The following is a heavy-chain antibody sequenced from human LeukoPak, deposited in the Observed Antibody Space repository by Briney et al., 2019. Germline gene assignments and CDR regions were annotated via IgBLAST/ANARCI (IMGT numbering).Heavy chain of an antibody. CDR1: GFTFTTYD. Sequence: GGTLRLSCAASGFTFTTYDMSWVRQAPGKGLEWVSAISGSGGSTYYADSVKGRFTISRDNSKNSLYLQMNSLRAEDTAVYYCARNYYYDSSGYYSNDAFDIWGQGTMVTVSS. D-gene: IGHD3-22*01. V-gene: IGHV3-23*01. CDR3: ARNYYYDSSGYYSNDAFDI. J-gene: IGHJ3*02. CDR2: ISGSGGST.